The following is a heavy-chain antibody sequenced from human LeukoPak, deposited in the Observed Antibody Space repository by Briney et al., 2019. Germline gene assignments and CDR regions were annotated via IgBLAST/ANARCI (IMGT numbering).Heavy chain of an antibody. V-gene: IGHV5-51*01. D-gene: IGHD6-19*01. CDR3: ARLPAGSSGWPDY. CDR1: GYTFTSYW. Sequence: GESLKISCKGSGYTFTSYWIGWVRQMPGKGLEWMGIIYPGDSNTRYSPSFQGQVTISADKSISTAYLQWSSVKASDIAMYYCARLPAGSSGWPDYWGQGTLVTVSS. CDR2: IYPGDSNT. J-gene: IGHJ4*02.